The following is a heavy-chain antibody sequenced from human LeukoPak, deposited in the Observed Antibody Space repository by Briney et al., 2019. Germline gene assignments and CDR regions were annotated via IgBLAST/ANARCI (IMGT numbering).Heavy chain of an antibody. J-gene: IGHJ4*02. Sequence: ASVKVSCKASGYTFTGYYMHWVRQAPGQGLEWMGWINPNSGGTNYAQKFQGRVTMTRDTSISTAYMELSRLRSDDTAVYYCARVSQIKSAAAAGPDYWGQGTLVTVSS. V-gene: IGHV1-2*02. CDR3: ARVSQIKSAAAAGPDY. CDR2: INPNSGGT. CDR1: GYTFTGYY. D-gene: IGHD6-13*01.